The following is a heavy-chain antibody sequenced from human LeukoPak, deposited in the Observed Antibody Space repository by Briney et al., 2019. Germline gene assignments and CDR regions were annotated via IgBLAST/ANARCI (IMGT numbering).Heavy chain of an antibody. Sequence: GASVKVSCKASGGTFSSYAISWVRQAPGQGLEWMGRIIPILGTANYAQKFQGRVTITADKSTSTAYMELSSLRSEDTAVYYCARSGDSAGPTPDYWGQGTLVTVSS. V-gene: IGHV1-69*04. J-gene: IGHJ4*02. D-gene: IGHD6-13*01. CDR2: IIPILGTA. CDR3: ARSGDSAGPTPDY. CDR1: GGTFSSYA.